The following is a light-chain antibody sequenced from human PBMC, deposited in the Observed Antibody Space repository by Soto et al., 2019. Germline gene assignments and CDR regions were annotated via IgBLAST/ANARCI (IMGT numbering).Light chain of an antibody. Sequence: QSALTQPASVSGSPGQSITISCTGTRSDIGAYNFVSWYQKHPGEVPKLILYDVNVRPSGVSNRFSGSKSGNTASLTISGLQAEDEAEYYCTSWTTSTTMIFGGGTKVTVL. CDR3: TSWTTSTTMI. CDR2: DVN. J-gene: IGLJ2*01. V-gene: IGLV2-14*03. CDR1: RSDIGAYNF.